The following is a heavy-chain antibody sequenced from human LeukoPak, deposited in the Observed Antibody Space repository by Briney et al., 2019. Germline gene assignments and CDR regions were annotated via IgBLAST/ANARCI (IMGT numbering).Heavy chain of an antibody. CDR2: INHSGST. V-gene: IGHV4-34*01. D-gene: IGHD5-24*01. Sequence: SETLSLTCAVYGGSFSGYYWSWIRQPPGKGLEWLGEINHSGSTNYNPSLKSRVTISVDTSKNQFSLKLSSVTATDTAVYYCARGGLEMATTDFDYWGQGTLVTVSS. CDR1: GGSFSGYY. CDR3: ARGGLEMATTDFDY. J-gene: IGHJ4*02.